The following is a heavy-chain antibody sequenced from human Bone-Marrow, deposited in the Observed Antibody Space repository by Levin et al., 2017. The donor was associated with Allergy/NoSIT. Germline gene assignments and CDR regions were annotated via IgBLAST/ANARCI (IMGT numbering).Heavy chain of an antibody. V-gene: IGHV4-31*11. CDR3: ARELLNVRGGWLDP. CDR2: IYHSGTT. Sequence: SETLSLTCAVSGGSISSGDYYWTWIRQYPGKGLEWIGYIYHSGTTYYNPSLKSRLTMSIDTSKNEFSMKLTSVTAADTALYYCARELLNVRGGWLDPWGQGTLVTVSS. D-gene: IGHD3-10*02. CDR1: GGSISSGDYY. J-gene: IGHJ5*02.